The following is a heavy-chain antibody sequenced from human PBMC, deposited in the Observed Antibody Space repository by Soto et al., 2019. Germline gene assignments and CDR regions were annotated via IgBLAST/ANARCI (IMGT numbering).Heavy chain of an antibody. V-gene: IGHV4-39*01. CDR3: ARLEGLATISHYFDF. CDR1: DDSLNSDKYY. Sequence: PSETLSLTCSVSDDSLNSDKYYWGWIRQPPGKGLEWIGSIYYRGNAYYNPSLQTRVTISLDKSKSQFSLKLNSVTAADSAVYFCARLEGLATISHYFDFWGPGALVTVSS. CDR2: IYYRGNA. D-gene: IGHD3-9*01. J-gene: IGHJ4*02.